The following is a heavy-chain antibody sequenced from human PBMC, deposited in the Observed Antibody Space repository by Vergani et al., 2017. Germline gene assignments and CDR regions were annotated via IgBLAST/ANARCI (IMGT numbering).Heavy chain of an antibody. CDR1: GFTFSSYG. CDR2: IWYDGSNK. V-gene: IGHV3-33*06. CDR3: AKWGVPHWYFDL. J-gene: IGHJ2*01. Sequence: QVQLVESGGGVVQPGRSLRLSCAASGFTFSSYGMHWVRQAPGKGLEWVAVIWYDGSNKYYADSVKGRFTISRDNSKNTLYLQMNSLRAEDTAVYYCAKWGVPHWYFDLWGRGTLVTVSS. D-gene: IGHD3-10*01.